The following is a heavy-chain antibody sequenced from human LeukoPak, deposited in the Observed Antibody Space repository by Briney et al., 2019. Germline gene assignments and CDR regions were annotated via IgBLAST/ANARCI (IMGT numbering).Heavy chain of an antibody. V-gene: IGHV3-21*01. Sequence: PGGSLRLSCAASGFTFSSYSMNWGRQAPGKGLYWFSSISSSSSYIYYADSVKGRFTISRDNAKNSLYLQMNSLRAEDTAVYYCARVGATVLFGVQYWGQGTLVTVSS. D-gene: IGHD1-26*01. CDR1: GFTFSSYS. J-gene: IGHJ4*02. CDR2: ISSSSSYI. CDR3: ARVGATVLFGVQY.